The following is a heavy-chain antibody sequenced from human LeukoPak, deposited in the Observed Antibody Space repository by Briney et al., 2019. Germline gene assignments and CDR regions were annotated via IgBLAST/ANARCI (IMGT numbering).Heavy chain of an antibody. J-gene: IGHJ4*02. Sequence: GGSLRLSCAASGFTFSSYAMSWVRQAPGKGLEWVSAISGSGGSTYYADSVTGRFTISRDNSKNTLYLQMNSLRAEDTAVYYCANGGIVVVPFDYWGQGTLVTVSS. CDR3: ANGGIVVVPFDY. V-gene: IGHV3-23*01. CDR2: ISGSGGST. D-gene: IGHD3-22*01. CDR1: GFTFSSYA.